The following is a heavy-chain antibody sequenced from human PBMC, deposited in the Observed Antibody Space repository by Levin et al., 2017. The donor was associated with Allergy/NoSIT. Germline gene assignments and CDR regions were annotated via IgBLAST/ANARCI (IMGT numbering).Heavy chain of an antibody. Sequence: ASVKVSCKASGYTFTGYYMHWVRQAPGQGLEWMGWINPNSGGTNYAQKFQGRVTMTRDTSISTAYMELSRLRSDDTAVYYCARVEFTSLYYYYYYMDGWGKGTTVTVSS. CDR3: ARVEFTSLYYYYYYMDG. CDR2: INPNSGGT. J-gene: IGHJ6*03. CDR1: GYTFTGYY. D-gene: IGHD3-10*01. V-gene: IGHV1-2*02.